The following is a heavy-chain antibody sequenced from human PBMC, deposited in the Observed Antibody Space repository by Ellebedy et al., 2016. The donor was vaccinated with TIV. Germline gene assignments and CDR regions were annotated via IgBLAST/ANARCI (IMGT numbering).Heavy chain of an antibody. CDR2: VYYSGSP. Sequence: MPSETLSLTCGVSGGSVSTTKYYWAWIRQPPGKGLEWIGSVYYSGSPYYNPSFKSRVTLSADTSKNQFSLNLRTATAADTAVYYCARTDPWQPIDDWGQGILVSVSS. CDR1: GGSVSTTKYY. CDR3: ARTDPWQPIDD. V-gene: IGHV4-39*01. D-gene: IGHD2-21*02. J-gene: IGHJ4*02.